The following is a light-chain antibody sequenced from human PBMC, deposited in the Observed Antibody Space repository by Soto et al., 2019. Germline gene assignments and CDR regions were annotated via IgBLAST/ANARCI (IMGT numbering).Light chain of an antibody. J-gene: IGLJ2*01. V-gene: IGLV1-44*01. CDR3: AAWDDSLNGVV. CDR2: TNN. Sequence: QSVLTQPPSASETPGQRITISCSGSSSNIGSNPVNWYQQLPGTAPKLLIYTNNQRPSGVPDRFSGSNSGTSASLAISGLQSEDEADYYCAAWDDSLNGVVFGGGTKLTVL. CDR1: SSNIGSNP.